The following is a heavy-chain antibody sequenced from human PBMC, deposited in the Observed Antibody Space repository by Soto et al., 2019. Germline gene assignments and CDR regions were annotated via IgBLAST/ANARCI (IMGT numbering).Heavy chain of an antibody. D-gene: IGHD7-27*01. CDR2: MNPNNGNT. Sequence: QVQLVQSGAEVKKPGASVKISCKASGYAFTSDDFNWVRQATGQGREWMGWMNPNNGNTAYAQKFQGRVTMTRDTSISTAYMELSSLTSEDTAVYYCAKGPRNGGFDYWGQGTLVTVSS. CDR3: AKGPRNGGFDY. CDR1: GYAFTSDD. J-gene: IGHJ4*02. V-gene: IGHV1-8*01.